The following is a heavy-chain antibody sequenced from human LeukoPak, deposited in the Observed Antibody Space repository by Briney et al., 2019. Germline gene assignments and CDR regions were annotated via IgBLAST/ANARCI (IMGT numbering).Heavy chain of an antibody. Sequence: ASVKVSCKASGYTFTGYYMHWVRQAPGQGLEWMGRINPNSGGTNYAQKFQGRVTMTRDTSISTAYMELSRLRSDDTAVYYCARVRLTIFGVVITYGMDVWGQETTVTVSS. CDR1: GYTFTGYY. J-gene: IGHJ6*02. CDR3: ARVRLTIFGVVITYGMDV. V-gene: IGHV1-2*06. CDR2: INPNSGGT. D-gene: IGHD3-3*01.